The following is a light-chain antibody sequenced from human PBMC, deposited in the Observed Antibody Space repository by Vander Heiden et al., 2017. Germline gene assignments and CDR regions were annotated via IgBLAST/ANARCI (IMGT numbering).Light chain of an antibody. Sequence: NVLTQSPGTLPLSPGQGATLSCRASQSLSRNCLAWYQQKPGQSPRLLIYGASNRAAGTPDRFSGSGSGTAFTLTISRLEPEDFAVYFCQQDDKLPLTFGGGTKVDIK. V-gene: IGKV3-20*01. J-gene: IGKJ4*01. CDR2: GAS. CDR3: QQDDKLPLT. CDR1: QSLSRNC.